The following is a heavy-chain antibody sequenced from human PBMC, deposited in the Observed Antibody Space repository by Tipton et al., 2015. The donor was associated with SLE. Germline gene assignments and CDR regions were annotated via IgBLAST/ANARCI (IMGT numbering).Heavy chain of an antibody. J-gene: IGHJ3*02. V-gene: IGHV4-59*12. Sequence: TLSLTCAVYGGSFSGYYWSWIRQHPGKGLEWIGYIYYSGSTNYNPSLKSRVTISVDTSKNQFSLKLSSVTAADTAVYYCARDWDGDAFDIWGQGTMVTVSS. CDR1: GGSFSGYY. D-gene: IGHD5-24*01. CDR2: IYYSGST. CDR3: ARDWDGDAFDI.